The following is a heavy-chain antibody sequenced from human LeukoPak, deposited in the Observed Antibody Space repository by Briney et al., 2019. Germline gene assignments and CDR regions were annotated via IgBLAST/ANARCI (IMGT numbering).Heavy chain of an antibody. D-gene: IGHD3-22*01. CDR1: GGSISSGDYF. CDR3: ARDPHYHDRSGSFV. J-gene: IGHJ3*01. CDR2: IYYSGSA. V-gene: IGHV4-30-4*08. Sequence: SETLSLTCTVSGGSISSGDYFWSWIRQPPGKGLEWIVYIYYSGSAYYNPSLKSRVTVSVDTSKNQFSLKLSPVTAADTAVYYCARDPHYHDRSGSFVWGQGTMVTVPS.